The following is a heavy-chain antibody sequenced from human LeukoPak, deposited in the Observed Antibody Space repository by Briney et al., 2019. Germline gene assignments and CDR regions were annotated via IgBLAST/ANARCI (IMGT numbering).Heavy chain of an antibody. CDR1: GGPISSGSYY. Sequence: SETLSLTCTVSGGPISSGSYYWSWIRQPAGKGLEWIGRIYTSGSTNYNPSLKSRVTISVVTSKNQFSLKLSSVTAADTAVYYCASRLEYYYDSSGYLKPNAFDIWGQGTMVTVSS. D-gene: IGHD3-22*01. CDR2: IYTSGST. CDR3: ASRLEYYYDSSGYLKPNAFDI. J-gene: IGHJ3*02. V-gene: IGHV4-61*02.